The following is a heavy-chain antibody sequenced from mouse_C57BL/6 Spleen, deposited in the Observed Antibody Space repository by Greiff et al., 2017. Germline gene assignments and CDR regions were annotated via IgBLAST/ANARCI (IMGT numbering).Heavy chain of an antibody. V-gene: IGHV1-59*01. CDR2: IDPSDSYT. D-gene: IGHD1-1*01. Sequence: QVQLQQPGAELVRPGTSVKLSCKASGYTFTSYWMHWVKQRPGQGLEWIGVIDPSDSYTNYNQKFKGKATLTVDTSSSAAYMQLSSLTSEDSAVYDCARTYYYGSSPYYFDYWGQGTTLTVSS. CDR3: ARTYYYGSSPYYFDY. CDR1: GYTFTSYW. J-gene: IGHJ2*01.